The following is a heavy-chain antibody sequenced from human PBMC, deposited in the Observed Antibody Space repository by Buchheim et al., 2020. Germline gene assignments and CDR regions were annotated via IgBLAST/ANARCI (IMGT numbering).Heavy chain of an antibody. CDR3: ARENGYYYYGMDV. CDR1: GGSSSGYY. Sequence: QVQLQQWGAGLLKPSETLSLTCAVYGGSSSGYYWSWIRQPPGKGLEWIGEINHSGSTNYNPSLKSRVTILVDTSKNQFSLKLSSVTAADTAVYYCARENGYYYYGMDVWGQGTT. D-gene: IGHD1-1*01. CDR2: INHSGST. V-gene: IGHV4-34*01. J-gene: IGHJ6*02.